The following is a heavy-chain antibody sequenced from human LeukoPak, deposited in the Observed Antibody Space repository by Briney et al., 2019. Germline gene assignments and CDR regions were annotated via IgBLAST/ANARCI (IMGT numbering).Heavy chain of an antibody. CDR1: GFTFSTFS. Sequence: GGSLRLSCEGSGFTFSTFSLNWVRQPPGKGLEWVASISYSSTFLDYADSVKGRFTISRDNTQNSVYLEMNSLRDEDTAAYFCARGGDGHNSYLDFWGQGTLVTVSS. J-gene: IGHJ4*02. CDR2: ISYSSTFL. D-gene: IGHD1-1*01. CDR3: ARGGDGHNSYLDF. V-gene: IGHV3-21*06.